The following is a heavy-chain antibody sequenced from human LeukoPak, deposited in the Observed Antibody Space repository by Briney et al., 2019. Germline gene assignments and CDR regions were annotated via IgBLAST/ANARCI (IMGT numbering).Heavy chain of an antibody. D-gene: IGHD5-24*01. CDR1: GFTFSSYS. CDR3: TIPSGIRLQLYYYYYMDV. CDR2: INSDGSST. V-gene: IGHV3-23*01. J-gene: IGHJ6*03. Sequence: GGSLRLSCAASGFTFSSYSMNWVRQAPGKGLEWVSNINSDGSSTNYADSVKGRFTISRDNSKNTLYLQMNSLRAEDTAVYYCTIPSGIRLQLYYYYYMDVWGEGTTVTISS.